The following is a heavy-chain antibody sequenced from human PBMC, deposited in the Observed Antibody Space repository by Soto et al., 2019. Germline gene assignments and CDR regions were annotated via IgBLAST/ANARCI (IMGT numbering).Heavy chain of an antibody. CDR3: ARVWGYYFDY. Sequence: QVQLQESGPGLVKPSETLSLTCTVSGGSISSYYWSWIRQPPGKGLEWIGYIYYSGSTNYNPSLKCRVTISVDTSKNQFSLQLSSVTAADTAVYYCARVWGYYFDYWGQGTRVTVSS. J-gene: IGHJ4*02. D-gene: IGHD2-21*01. CDR1: GGSISSYY. V-gene: IGHV4-59*01. CDR2: IYYSGST.